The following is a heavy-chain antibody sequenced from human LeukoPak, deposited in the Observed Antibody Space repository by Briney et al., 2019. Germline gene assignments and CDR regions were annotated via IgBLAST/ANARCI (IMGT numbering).Heavy chain of an antibody. J-gene: IGHJ4*02. Sequence: PGGSLRLSCAASGFTFDDYAMHWVRQAPGKGLEWVSGISWNSGSIGYADSVKGRFTISRDNAKNSLYLQMNSLRAEDTALYYCAKDITAHYSSSCDYWGQGTLVTVSS. V-gene: IGHV3-9*01. CDR2: ISWNSGSI. CDR1: GFTFDDYA. D-gene: IGHD6-13*01. CDR3: AKDITAHYSSSCDY.